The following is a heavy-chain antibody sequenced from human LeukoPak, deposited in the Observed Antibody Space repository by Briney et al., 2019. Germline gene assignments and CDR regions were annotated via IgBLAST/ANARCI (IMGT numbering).Heavy chain of an antibody. Sequence: GRSLRLSCAPSGFTFSTYGMHWVRQAPGKGLEWVAIIWYDGSNKYYADSVKGRFTISRDNSNNMLNLQMNSLRAEDTAVYYCARGTVDRYLKGKHYYYVMDVWGQGTTVTVSS. CDR2: IWYDGSNK. CDR3: ARGTVDRYLKGKHYYYVMDV. D-gene: IGHD1-1*01. V-gene: IGHV3-33*01. CDR1: GFTFSTYG. J-gene: IGHJ6*02.